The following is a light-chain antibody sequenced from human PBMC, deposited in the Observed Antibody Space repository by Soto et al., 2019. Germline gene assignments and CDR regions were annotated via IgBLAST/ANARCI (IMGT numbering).Light chain of an antibody. CDR2: AAT. V-gene: IGKV1-39*01. J-gene: IGKJ2*01. Sequence: DIQMTQSPSSLSASLGDRVPITCRESESINTYLNWYQQKPGKATKVLMNAATSLQSGVPSRFSGSGSGTDFSRTVSSRQPEDFATYYFHQSDSTPQTFGQGNQLEI. CDR1: ESINTY. CDR3: HQSDSTPQT.